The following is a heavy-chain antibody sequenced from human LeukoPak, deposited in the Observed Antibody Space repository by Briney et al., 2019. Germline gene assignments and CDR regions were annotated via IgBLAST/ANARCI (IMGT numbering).Heavy chain of an antibody. J-gene: IGHJ4*02. V-gene: IGHV3-23*01. Sequence: GGSLRLSCAASGFAFSSYAMSWVRQAPGKGPEWVSGISGNGVTTSYANSVRGRFTISRDNSKNTLYLQMNSLRAEDTAIYYCAKGVLKFDYWGQGTLVTVSS. D-gene: IGHD2-8*01. CDR1: GFAFSSYA. CDR3: AKGVLKFDY. CDR2: ISGNGVTT.